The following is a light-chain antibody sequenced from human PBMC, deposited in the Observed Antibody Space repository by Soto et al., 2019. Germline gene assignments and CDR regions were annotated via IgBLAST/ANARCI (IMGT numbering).Light chain of an antibody. CDR2: RNN. V-gene: IGLV1-47*01. CDR1: SSNIGSNY. CDR3: AAWDDSLSVYVV. Sequence: QSVLTQPPSASGTPGQRVTISCSGSSSNIGSNYVYWYQQLPGTAPKLLIYRNNQRPSGVPDRFSGSKSGTSASLAISGLRSEDEADYYCAAWDDSLSVYVVFGVGTKVTVL. J-gene: IGLJ2*01.